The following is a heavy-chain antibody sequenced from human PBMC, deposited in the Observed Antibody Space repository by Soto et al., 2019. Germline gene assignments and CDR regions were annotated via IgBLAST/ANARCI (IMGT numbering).Heavy chain of an antibody. Sequence: QVQLVQSGAEVKKPGASVKVSCKASGYTFTSYDINWVRQATGQGLEWMGWMNPNSGNTGYAQKCQGRVTMTRNTSISTAYMELSSLRSEDTAIYYCARRGYSSSGYYYHYYGMDVWGQGTTVTVSS. CDR3: ARRGYSSSGYYYHYYGMDV. D-gene: IGHD6-13*01. CDR2: MNPNSGNT. J-gene: IGHJ6*02. V-gene: IGHV1-8*01. CDR1: GYTFTSYD.